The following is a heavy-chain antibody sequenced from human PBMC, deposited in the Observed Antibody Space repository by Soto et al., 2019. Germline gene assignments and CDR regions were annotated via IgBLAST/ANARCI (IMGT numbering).Heavy chain of an antibody. CDR1: GFTFSNAW. Sequence: EVQLVESGGGLVKPGGSLRLSCAASGFTFSNAWMSWVRQAPGKGLEWVGRIKSKTEGGTTDYAAPVKGRFTISRDDSKNTLYLQMNSLKTEDMAVYYCTTEVPQDSSGYTPVDYWGQGTLVTVSS. CDR3: TTEVPQDSSGYTPVDY. J-gene: IGHJ4*02. CDR2: IKSKTEGGTT. D-gene: IGHD3-22*01. V-gene: IGHV3-15*01.